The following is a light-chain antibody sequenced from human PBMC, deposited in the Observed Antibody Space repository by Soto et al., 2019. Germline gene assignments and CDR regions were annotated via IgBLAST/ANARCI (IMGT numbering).Light chain of an antibody. Sequence: DIQMTQSPSSLSASVGDRVTITCQASQDITNYISWYQQKPGKAPKLLIYKASSLESGVPSRFSGSGSGTEFTLTISSLQPDDFATYYCQQYNSYSWTFGQGTKVDIK. V-gene: IGKV1-5*03. CDR2: KAS. CDR1: QDITNY. CDR3: QQYNSYSWT. J-gene: IGKJ1*01.